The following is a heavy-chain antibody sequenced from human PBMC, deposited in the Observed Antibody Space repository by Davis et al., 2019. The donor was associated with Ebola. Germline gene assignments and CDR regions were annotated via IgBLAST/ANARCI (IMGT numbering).Heavy chain of an antibody. CDR2: IYPGDSDT. CDR3: ARSGVTFAGYYYMDV. V-gene: IGHV5-51*01. D-gene: IGHD2-21*02. J-gene: IGHJ6*03. Sequence: GESLKISCKGSGYSFTSYWIGWVRQMPGKGLEWMGIIYPGDSDTRYSPSFQGQVTISADKSISTAYLQWSSLKASDTAMYYCARSGVTFAGYYYMDVWGKGTTVTVSS. CDR1: GYSFTSYW.